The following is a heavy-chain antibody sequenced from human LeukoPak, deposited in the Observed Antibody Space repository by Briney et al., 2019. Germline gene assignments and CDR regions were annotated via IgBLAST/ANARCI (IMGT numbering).Heavy chain of an antibody. CDR2: IKSKTDGGTT. CDR3: TTGREWELSTSDY. J-gene: IGHJ4*02. CDR1: GFTFSNAW. Sequence: GGSLRLSCAASGFTFSNAWMSWVRQAPGKGLEWVGRIKSKTDGGTTDYAAPVKGRFTISRDDSKNTLYLQMNSLKTEDTAVYYCTTGREWELSTSDYWGQGTLVTVSS. V-gene: IGHV3-15*01. D-gene: IGHD1-26*01.